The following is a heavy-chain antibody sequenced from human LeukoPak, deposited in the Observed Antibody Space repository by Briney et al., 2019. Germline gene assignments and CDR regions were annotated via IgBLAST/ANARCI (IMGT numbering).Heavy chain of an antibody. CDR3: ARVYCSGGSCYGGWFDP. V-gene: IGHV4-39*07. D-gene: IGHD2-15*01. CDR2: IYYSGST. CDR1: GGSISSSSYY. J-gene: IGHJ5*02. Sequence: PSETLSLTCTVSGGSISSSSYYWGWIRQPPGKGLEWIGSIYYSGSTYYNPSLKSRVTISVDTSKNQFSLKLSSVTAADTAVYYCARVYCSGGSCYGGWFDPWGQGTLVTVSS.